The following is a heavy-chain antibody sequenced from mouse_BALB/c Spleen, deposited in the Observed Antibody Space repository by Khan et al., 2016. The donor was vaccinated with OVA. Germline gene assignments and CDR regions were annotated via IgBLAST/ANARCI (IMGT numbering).Heavy chain of an antibody. CDR3: VRDEAYYRYDGGFAY. V-gene: IGHV1-4*01. Sequence: QVQLQQSGAELVRPGASVKISCTASGYTFTSYTIHWILQRPGQGLEWIGYINPSNGYTNYNQKFKDQATLTADKSSTTAYLQLRSLTSDDSAIYNWVRDEAYYRYDGGFAYWGQGTLVTVSA. CDR1: GYTFTSYT. J-gene: IGHJ3*01. CDR2: INPSNGYT. D-gene: IGHD2-14*01.